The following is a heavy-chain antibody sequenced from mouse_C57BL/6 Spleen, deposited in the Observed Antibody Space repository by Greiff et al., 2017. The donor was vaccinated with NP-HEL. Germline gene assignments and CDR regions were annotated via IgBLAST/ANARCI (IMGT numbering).Heavy chain of an antibody. D-gene: IGHD5-5*01. Sequence: EVQLQQSGPELVKPGASVKISCKASGYTFTDYYMNWVKQSHGKSLEWIGDINPNNGGTSYNQKFKGKATLTVDKSSSTAYMELRSLTSEDSAVYYCARVWDYLAWFAYWGQGTLVTVSA. J-gene: IGHJ3*01. V-gene: IGHV1-26*01. CDR2: INPNNGGT. CDR3: ARVWDYLAWFAY. CDR1: GYTFTDYY.